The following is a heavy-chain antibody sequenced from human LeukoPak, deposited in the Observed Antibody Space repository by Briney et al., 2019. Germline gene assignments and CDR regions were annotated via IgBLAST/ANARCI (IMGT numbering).Heavy chain of an antibody. CDR1: GYTFTGYY. CDR3: ATNRGNSGYDDAFDI. Sequence: ASVKVSCKASGYTFTGYYMHWVRQAPGQGLEWMGWINPNSGGTNYAQKFQGRVTMTRDTSISTAYMELSRLRSDDTAVYYCATNRGNSGYDDAFDIWGQGTMVTVSS. J-gene: IGHJ3*02. CDR2: INPNSGGT. D-gene: IGHD5-12*01. V-gene: IGHV1-2*02.